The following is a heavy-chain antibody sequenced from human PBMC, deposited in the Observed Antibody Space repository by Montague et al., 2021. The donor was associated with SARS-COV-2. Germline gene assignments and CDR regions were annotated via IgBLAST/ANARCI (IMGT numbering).Heavy chain of an antibody. J-gene: IGHJ6*03. Sequence: PALVKPTQTLTLTCTFSGFSLSTSGVGVGWIRQPPGKALEWLALIYWDDDKRYSPSLKSRLTITKDTSKNQVVLAMTNMDPVDTAVYYCARDSRADFDWLFPDSGSYYYYMDVWGKGTTVTVSS. CDR3: ARDSRADFDWLFPDSGSYYYYMDV. CDR2: IYWDDDK. D-gene: IGHD3-9*01. CDR1: GFSLSTSGVG. V-gene: IGHV2-5*02.